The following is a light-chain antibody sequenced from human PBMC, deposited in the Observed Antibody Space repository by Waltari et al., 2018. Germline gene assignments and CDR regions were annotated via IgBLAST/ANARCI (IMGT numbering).Light chain of an antibody. CDR1: SGSISSTSY. CDR2: KTN. CDR3: LLYMGSGIWV. Sequence: QTVVTQEPSLSVSPGGTVTLTCALSSGSISSTSYASWYQQTPGPAPRTLVYKTNSRSSGGPARFSGPVLGNKAALTITGAQADDESDYYCLLYMGSGIWVFGGGTKLTVL. V-gene: IGLV8-61*01. J-gene: IGLJ3*02.